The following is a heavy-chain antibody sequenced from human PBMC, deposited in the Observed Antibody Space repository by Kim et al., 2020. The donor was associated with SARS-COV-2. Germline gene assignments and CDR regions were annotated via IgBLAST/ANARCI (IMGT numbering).Heavy chain of an antibody. Sequence: SVKVSCKASGGTFSSYAISWVRQAPGQGLEWMGRIIPILGIANYAQKFQGRVTITADKSTSTAYMELSSLRSEDTAVYYCASGPHSEAAAGDYWGQGTLVTVSS. D-gene: IGHD6-13*01. CDR1: GGTFSSYA. J-gene: IGHJ4*02. CDR3: ASGPHSEAAAGDY. V-gene: IGHV1-69*04. CDR2: IIPILGIA.